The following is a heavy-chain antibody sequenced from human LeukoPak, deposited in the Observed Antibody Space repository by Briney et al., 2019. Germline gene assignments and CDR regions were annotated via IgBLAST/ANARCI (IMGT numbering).Heavy chain of an antibody. CDR3: ARAPYDSGGYYDHYFDY. J-gene: IGHJ4*02. D-gene: IGHD3-22*01. CDR1: GGSISSYY. CDR2: IYYSGST. Sequence: PSETLSLTCTVSGGSISSYYWSWIRQPPGKGLEWIGYIYYSGSTNYNPSLKSRVTISVDTSKNQFSLKLSSVTAADTAVYYCARAPYDSGGYYDHYFDYWGQGTLVTVSS. V-gene: IGHV4-59*08.